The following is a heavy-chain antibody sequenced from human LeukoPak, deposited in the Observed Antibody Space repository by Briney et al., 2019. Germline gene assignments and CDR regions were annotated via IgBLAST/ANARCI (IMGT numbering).Heavy chain of an antibody. CDR2: IIPIFGTA. Sequence: SVKVSCKASGGTFSSYAISWVRQAPGQGLEWMGGIIPIFGTANYAQKFQGRVTITTDESTSTAYMELSSLRSEDTAVYYCAREKYYDILTGYYQPLDYWGQGTLVTVSS. CDR3: AREKYYDILTGYYQPLDY. V-gene: IGHV1-69*05. J-gene: IGHJ4*02. D-gene: IGHD3-9*01. CDR1: GGTFSSYA.